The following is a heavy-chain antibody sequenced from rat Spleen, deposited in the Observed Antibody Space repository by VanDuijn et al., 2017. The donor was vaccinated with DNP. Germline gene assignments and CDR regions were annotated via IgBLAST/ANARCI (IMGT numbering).Heavy chain of an antibody. J-gene: IGHJ3*01. CDR2: ITSGGDNT. CDR3: ARVSGDGSWFAY. CDR1: GFTFNNYW. Sequence: EVQLVESGGDLVQPGRSLKLSCVASGFTFNNYWMTWIRQVPGKGLEWVASITSGGDNTYFPDSVKGRFTISRDNAKNTLYLQMNSLRSEDTATYYCARVSGDGSWFAYWGQGTLVTVSS. D-gene: IGHD1-1*01. V-gene: IGHV5-31*01.